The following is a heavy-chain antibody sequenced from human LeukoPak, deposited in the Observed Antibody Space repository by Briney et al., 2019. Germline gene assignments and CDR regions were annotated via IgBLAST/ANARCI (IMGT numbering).Heavy chain of an antibody. CDR2: ISSSGSYI. D-gene: IGHD4-23*01. V-gene: IGHV3-21*01. CDR3: AREESSSVVTPIDY. Sequence: KTGGSLRLSCAASGFTFSSYTMNWVRQAPGKGLEWVSSISSSGSYIYYADSVKGRFTISRDNAKNSLYLQMNSLRAEDTAVYYCAREESSSVVTPIDYWGQGTLVTVSS. CDR1: GFTFSSYT. J-gene: IGHJ4*02.